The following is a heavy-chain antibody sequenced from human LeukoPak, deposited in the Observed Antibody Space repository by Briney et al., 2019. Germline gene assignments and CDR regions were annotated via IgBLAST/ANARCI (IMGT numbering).Heavy chain of an antibody. CDR3: ARETKSEVGFGRKRYYYHINV. J-gene: IGHJ6*03. D-gene: IGHD1-14*01. Sequence: SVKVSCKPSGGTLSSYATSGVRQAPGQGLEWMGRITPILDITNFAQKFKDRLTITADKSTNTDYMQLSSLRSEDTAVYYCARETKSEVGFGRKRYYYHINVWGEGTTVTVSS. CDR2: ITPILDIT. CDR1: GGTLSSYA. V-gene: IGHV1-69*04.